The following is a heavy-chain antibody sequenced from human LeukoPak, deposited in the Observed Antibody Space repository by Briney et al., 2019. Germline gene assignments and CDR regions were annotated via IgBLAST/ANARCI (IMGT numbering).Heavy chain of an antibody. CDR3: ARDGRFGELFDY. J-gene: IGHJ4*02. D-gene: IGHD3-10*01. Sequence: ASVTVSCTASGYTFTNYGISWVRKAPGQGLEWMGWFSAYNGNTNYAQKLQDRVTMTTDTSTSTAYMELRSLRSDDTAVYYCARDGRFGELFDYWGQGTLVTVSS. V-gene: IGHV1-18*01. CDR2: FSAYNGNT. CDR1: GYTFTNYG.